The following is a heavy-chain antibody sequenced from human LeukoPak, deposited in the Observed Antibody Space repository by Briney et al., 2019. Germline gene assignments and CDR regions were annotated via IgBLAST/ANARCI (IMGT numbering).Heavy chain of an antibody. J-gene: IGHJ4*02. CDR3: AKDVDRRKWELTFDY. Sequence: GGSLRLSCAASGFTFSSYAMSWDRQAPGKGLEWVSAISGSGGSTYYADSVKGRFTISRDNSKNTLYLQMNSLRAEDTAVYYCAKDVDRRKWELTFDYWGQGTLVTVSS. D-gene: IGHD1-26*01. CDR1: GFTFSSYA. CDR2: ISGSGGST. V-gene: IGHV3-23*01.